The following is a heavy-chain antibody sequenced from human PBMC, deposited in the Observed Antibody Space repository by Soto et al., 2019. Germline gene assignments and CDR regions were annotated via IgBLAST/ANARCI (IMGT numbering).Heavy chain of an antibody. J-gene: IGHJ4*02. V-gene: IGHV4-28*01. CDR1: GYSISSSNW. Sequence: SSETLSLTCAVSGYSISSSNWWGWIRQPPGKGLEWIGYIYYSGTTYYNPSLKSRVTISRDNSKNTLYLHMNSLGAEDTAIYYCAKHRYHSTPLYDSLEYWGQGTLVTVSS. CDR2: IYYSGTT. D-gene: IGHD3-22*01. CDR3: AKHRYHSTPLYDSLEY.